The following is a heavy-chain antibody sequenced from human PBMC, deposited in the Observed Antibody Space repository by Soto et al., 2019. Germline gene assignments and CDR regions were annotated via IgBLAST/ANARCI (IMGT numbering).Heavy chain of an antibody. CDR2: IYHTGST. V-gene: IGHV4-31*02. CDR3: ARDGGRDGYKPFDY. D-gene: IGHD5-12*01. CDR1: GDSISRGGYY. J-gene: IGHJ4*02. Sequence: SETLSLTWTVSGDSISRGGYYYDWIRHLPGKGLEWIGYIYHTGSTNYNPSLKSRVTISVDTSKNQLSLELRSVTAADTAVYYCARDGGRDGYKPFDYWGQGTLVTVSS.